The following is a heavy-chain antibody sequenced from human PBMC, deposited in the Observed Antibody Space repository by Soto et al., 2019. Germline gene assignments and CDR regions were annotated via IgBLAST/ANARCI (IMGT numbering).Heavy chain of an antibody. CDR3: ARVDIMRSSFFWFDP. CDR1: GDSVSSNSAS. CDR2: VYYKSKWYE. D-gene: IGHD2-15*01. J-gene: IGHJ5*02. Sequence: QTLSLTCVISGDSVSSNSASWNWIRQSPSRGLQWLGRVYYKSKWYEDYAVSVRSQITINPDTSKNQFSLYLNSVTPEDTAVYYCARVDIMRSSFFWFDPWGQGTLVTVSS. V-gene: IGHV6-1*01.